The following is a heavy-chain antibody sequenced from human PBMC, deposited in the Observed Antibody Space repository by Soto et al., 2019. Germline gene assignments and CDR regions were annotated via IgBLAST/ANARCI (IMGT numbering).Heavy chain of an antibody. Sequence: WGPLRLSCAAAGFTCSNYAMSWVRQAPGKGLEWVSLVSATAGTTYYTDSVKGRFTISRDNSRNTVYLQMNSLRADDTAVYYCAKDRLAGGFDYWGQATLVTVSS. V-gene: IGHV3-23*01. CDR2: VSATAGTT. CDR3: AKDRLAGGFDY. J-gene: IGHJ4*02. CDR1: GFTCSNYA. D-gene: IGHD3-16*01.